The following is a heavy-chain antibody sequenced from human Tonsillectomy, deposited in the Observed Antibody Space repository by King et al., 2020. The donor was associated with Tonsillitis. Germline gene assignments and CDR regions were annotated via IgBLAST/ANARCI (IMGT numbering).Heavy chain of an antibody. D-gene: IGHD6-13*01. J-gene: IGHJ4*02. V-gene: IGHV3-66*01. CDR2: IFSGGST. CDR1: GFTVSSDY. Sequence: VQLVESGGGVVQPGGSLRLSCAASGFTVSSDYMSWVGQAPGKGLEWVSVIFSGGSTYYADSVKGRFTISRDNSKNTLYLQMNSLRAEDTAVYYCAKDIAAAGFFDYWGQGTLVTVSS. CDR3: AKDIAAAGFFDY.